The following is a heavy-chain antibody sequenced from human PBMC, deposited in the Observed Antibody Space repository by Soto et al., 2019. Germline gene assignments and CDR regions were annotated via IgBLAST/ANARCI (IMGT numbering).Heavy chain of an antibody. CDR2: TYYRSKWYN. V-gene: IGHV6-1*01. CDR1: GDSVSRHSAA. CDR3: ARRTTGTTSLDP. D-gene: IGHD1-1*01. J-gene: IGHJ5*02. Sequence: SQTLSLTCAISGDSVSRHSAAWKWLRQSPSRGLEWLGRTYYRSKWYNDYAESVKSRITINPDTSKNQFSLQLNSVTPEDTAVYYCARRTTGTTSLDPWGQGTLVTVSS.